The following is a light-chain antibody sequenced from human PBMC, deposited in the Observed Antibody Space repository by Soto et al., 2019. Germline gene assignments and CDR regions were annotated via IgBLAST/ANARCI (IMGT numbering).Light chain of an antibody. CDR3: QQYSSYYS. CDR2: KAS. CDR1: QNIFNW. J-gene: IGKJ2*03. Sequence: DIQMTQSPSTLSASIGDRVTITCRASQNIFNWLAWYQKKPGKAPTLLIYKASNLQSGVPSRFSGSGSGTEFTLTIAGLQPDDFASYYCQQYSSYYSFGQGTKLEIK. V-gene: IGKV1-5*03.